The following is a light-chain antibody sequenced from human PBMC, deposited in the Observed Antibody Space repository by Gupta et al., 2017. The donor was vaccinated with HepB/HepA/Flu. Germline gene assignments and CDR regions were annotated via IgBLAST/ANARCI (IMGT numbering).Light chain of an antibody. V-gene: IGKV3-11*01. CDR3: QQRSNCLWT. Sequence: EVVLTQSPATLSLSPGERATLSCRASQSVSSYLAWYQQKPGQAPRLLIYDASNRATGIPARFSGSGSGTXFTLTIXSLEPEDFAVYYCQQRSNCLWTFGXGTKVEIK. CDR2: DAS. CDR1: QSVSSY. J-gene: IGKJ1*01.